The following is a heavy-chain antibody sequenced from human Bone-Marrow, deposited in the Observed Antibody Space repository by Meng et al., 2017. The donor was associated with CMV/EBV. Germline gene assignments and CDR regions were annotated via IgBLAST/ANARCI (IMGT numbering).Heavy chain of an antibody. CDR3: ARFHGAKEPRDCSSTSCPAFDY. J-gene: IGHJ4*02. V-gene: IGHV1-2*02. Sequence: ASVKVSCKASGYTLTGYYMHWVRQAPGQGLEWMGWINPNSGGTNYAQKFQGRVTMTRDTSISTAYMELSRLRSDDTAVYYCARFHGAKEPRDCSSTSCPAFDYWGQGTLVTVSS. D-gene: IGHD2-2*01. CDR2: INPNSGGT. CDR1: GYTLTGYY.